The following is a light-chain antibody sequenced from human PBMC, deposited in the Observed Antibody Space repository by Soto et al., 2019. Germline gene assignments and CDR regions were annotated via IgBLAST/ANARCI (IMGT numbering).Light chain of an antibody. CDR3: QQYTNYPWT. V-gene: IGKV1-5*01. CDR1: QSISSW. Sequence: DIQMTQSPSTLSASVGDRVTVTCRASQSISSWLAWYQQKPGEAPKLLIFEASSLERGVPSRFGGSGFDTEFTLTISSLQPDDFATYYCQQYTNYPWTFGQGTKVEI. J-gene: IGKJ1*01. CDR2: EAS.